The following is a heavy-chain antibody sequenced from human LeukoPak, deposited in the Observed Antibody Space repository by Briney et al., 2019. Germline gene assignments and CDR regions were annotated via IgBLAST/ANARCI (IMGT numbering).Heavy chain of an antibody. CDR3: ARERVAYNWNETPYYYYGMDV. CDR2: IVSNGDYV. D-gene: IGHD1-20*01. CDR1: GFTFSSYP. J-gene: IGHJ6*02. Sequence: GGSLRLSCTASGFTFSSYPMHWVRQAPGKGLEFVSSIVSNGDYVFYANSVKGRFTISRDNSKNTLYLQMGSLRSEDTAVYYCARERVAYNWNETPYYYYGMDVWGQGTTVTVSS. V-gene: IGHV3-64*01.